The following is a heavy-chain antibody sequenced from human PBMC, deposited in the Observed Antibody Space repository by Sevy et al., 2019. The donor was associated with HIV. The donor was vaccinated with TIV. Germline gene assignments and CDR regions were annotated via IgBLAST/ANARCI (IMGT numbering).Heavy chain of an antibody. CDR1: GFTFSSYW. Sequence: GGSLRLSCAASGFTFSSYWMHWVRQAPGKGLEWVGRIKSKIDTGTTDYAAPVKGRFTISRDDSKNTLYLQMNSLKIEDTAVYYCTTSRDYGDYAGGMDVWGQGTTVTVSS. CDR3: TTSRDYGDYAGGMDV. V-gene: IGHV3-15*01. CDR2: IKSKIDTGTT. J-gene: IGHJ6*02. D-gene: IGHD4-17*01.